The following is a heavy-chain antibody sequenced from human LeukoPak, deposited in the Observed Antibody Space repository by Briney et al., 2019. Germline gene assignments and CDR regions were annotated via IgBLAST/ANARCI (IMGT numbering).Heavy chain of an antibody. V-gene: IGHV4-4*07. J-gene: IGHJ6*03. CDR1: GGSISSYY. D-gene: IGHD5-18*01. Sequence: SETLSLTCTVSGGSISSYYWSWIRQPAGKGLEWIGRIYTSGSTNYNPSLKSRVTMSVDTSKNQFSLKLSSVTAADTAVYYCARDLTISVDTAMVGYYYYYYMDVWGKGTTVTVSS. CDR3: ARDLTISVDTAMVGYYYYYYMDV. CDR2: IYTSGST.